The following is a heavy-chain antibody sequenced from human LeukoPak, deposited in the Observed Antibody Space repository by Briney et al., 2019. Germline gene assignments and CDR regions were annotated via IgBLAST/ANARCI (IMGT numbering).Heavy chain of an antibody. D-gene: IGHD3-9*01. Sequence: GGSLRLSCAASGFTFSNYAMHWVRQAPGKGLEWVAVISYDGSNKYYADSVKGRFTISRDKSKNTLYLQMNSLRAEDTAVYYCARDRHYDILTGWDAFDIWGQGTMVTVSS. V-gene: IGHV3-30*04. J-gene: IGHJ3*02. CDR1: GFTFSNYA. CDR2: ISYDGSNK. CDR3: ARDRHYDILTGWDAFDI.